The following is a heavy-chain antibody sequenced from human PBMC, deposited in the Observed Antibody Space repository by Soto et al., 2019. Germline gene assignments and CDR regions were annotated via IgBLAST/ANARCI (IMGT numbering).Heavy chain of an antibody. J-gene: IGHJ5*02. CDR3: AVVGGSNRFDP. Sequence: QVQLQESGPGLVKPSQTLSLTCTVYGGSISSGGYYWSWFRQHPGQGLERIGYIYYSGRTYYNPSLKGRCSISVDTSKNQFSLKLSTVTAADTALYYCAVVGGSNRFDPWGQGTLGSVST. CDR1: GGSISSGGYY. CDR2: IYYSGRT. V-gene: IGHV4-31*03. D-gene: IGHD1-26*01.